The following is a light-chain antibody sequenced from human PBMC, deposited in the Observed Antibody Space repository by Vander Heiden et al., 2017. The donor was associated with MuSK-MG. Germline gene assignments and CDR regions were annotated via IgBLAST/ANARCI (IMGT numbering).Light chain of an antibody. J-gene: IGLJ1*01. Sequence: QSALTQSRPASAFPGKSVTSSCTGTSSDVGGYNYVSWYQQHPGKAPKLMIYDVSKRPSGVPDRCSGSKSGNTASLTISGLQAEDEADYYCCSYAGSYVFGTGTKVTVL. CDR2: DVS. V-gene: IGLV2-11*01. CDR3: CSYAGSYV. CDR1: SSDVGGYNY.